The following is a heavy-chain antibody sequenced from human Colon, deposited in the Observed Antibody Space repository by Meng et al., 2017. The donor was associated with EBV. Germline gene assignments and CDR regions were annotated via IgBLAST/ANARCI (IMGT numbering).Heavy chain of an antibody. J-gene: IGHJ5*02. V-gene: IGHV4-30-2*01. CDR2: IYHGGTT. D-gene: IGHD2-21*02. CDR1: ADSISLGDYS. CDR3: ARGPYCGGDCYWFDP. Sequence: QDYDAGLGQPAPSRSLSCASAADSISLGDYSWSWIRQPPGQGLEWIGYIYHGGTTYNTSLKSRVTISVDNSKNQFSLRLTSVTAADTAVYYCARGPYCGGDCYWFDPWGQGTLVTVSS.